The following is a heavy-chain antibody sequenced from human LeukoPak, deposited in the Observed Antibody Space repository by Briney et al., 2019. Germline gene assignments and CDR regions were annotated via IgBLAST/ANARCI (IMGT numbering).Heavy chain of an antibody. V-gene: IGHV3-23*01. CDR3: AKLAVAGLGSLDY. Sequence: PGGSLRLSCAASGFTFSSYAMSWVRQAPGKGLEWVSAISGSGGCTYYADSVKGRFTISRDNSKNTLYLQMSSLRAEDTAVYYCAKLAVAGLGSLDYWGQGTLVTVSS. CDR1: GFTFSSYA. CDR2: ISGSGGCT. J-gene: IGHJ4*02. D-gene: IGHD6-19*01.